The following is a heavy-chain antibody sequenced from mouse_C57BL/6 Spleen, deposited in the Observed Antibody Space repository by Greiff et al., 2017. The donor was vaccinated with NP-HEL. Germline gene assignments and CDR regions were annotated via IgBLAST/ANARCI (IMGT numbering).Heavy chain of an antibody. D-gene: IGHD2-14*01. J-gene: IGHJ2*01. Sequence: EVQRVESGGGLVQPGGSLKLSCAASGFTFSDYYMYWVRQTPEQRLEWVAYISNGGGSTYYPDTVKGRFTISRDNAKNTLYLQMSRLKSEDTAMYYCARYREYFDYWGQGTTLTVSS. V-gene: IGHV5-12*01. CDR2: ISNGGGST. CDR1: GFTFSDYY. CDR3: ARYREYFDY.